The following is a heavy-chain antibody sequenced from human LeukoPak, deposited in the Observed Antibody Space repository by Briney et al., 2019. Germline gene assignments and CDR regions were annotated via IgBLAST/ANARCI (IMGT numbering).Heavy chain of an antibody. V-gene: IGHV1-2*02. J-gene: IGHJ4*02. CDR2: INPNSGGT. Sequence: ASVNVSFKASGYTFTGYYMHWVRQAPGQGLEWMRWINPNSGGTNYAQKFQGRVTMTRDTPISTAYMELSRLRSDDTAVYYCARGLSAYYDSSGYLYWGQGTLVTVSS. CDR3: ARGLSAYYDSSGYLY. D-gene: IGHD3-22*01. CDR1: GYTFTGYY.